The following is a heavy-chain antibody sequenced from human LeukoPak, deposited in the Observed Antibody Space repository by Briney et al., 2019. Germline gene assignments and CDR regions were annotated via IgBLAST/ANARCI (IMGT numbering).Heavy chain of an antibody. CDR1: GFTFSSYS. D-gene: IGHD3-22*01. Sequence: PGGSLRLSCAASGFTFSSYSMNWVRQAPGEGLEWVSYISSISSTIYYADSVKGRFTISRDNAKNSLYLQMNSLRAEDTAVYYCARVLHRRNYDSSVYYGYWGQGTLVTVSS. CDR2: ISSISSTI. J-gene: IGHJ4*02. CDR3: ARVLHRRNYDSSVYYGY. V-gene: IGHV3-48*01.